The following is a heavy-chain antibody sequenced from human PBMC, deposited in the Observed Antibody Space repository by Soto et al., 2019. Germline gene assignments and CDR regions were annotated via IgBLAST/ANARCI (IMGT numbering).Heavy chain of an antibody. Sequence: GGSLRLSCAASGFTFSSYSMNWVRQAPGKGLEWVSYISSSSSTIYYADSVKGRFTISRDNAKNSLYLQMNSLRAEDTAVYYCARAHRRYFDWPFNRQKRPDYYYYYMDVWGKGTTVTVSS. D-gene: IGHD3-9*01. V-gene: IGHV3-48*01. CDR1: GFTFSSYS. CDR2: ISSSSSTI. CDR3: ARAHRRYFDWPFNRQKRPDYYYYYMDV. J-gene: IGHJ6*03.